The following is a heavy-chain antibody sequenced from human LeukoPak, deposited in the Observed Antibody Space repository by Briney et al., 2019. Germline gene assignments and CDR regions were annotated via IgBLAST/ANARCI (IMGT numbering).Heavy chain of an antibody. D-gene: IGHD3-16*01. CDR3: ARDQDYGFDY. V-gene: IGHV3-48*02. CDR2: ISRSGSII. J-gene: IGHJ4*02. CDR1: GFTFSSYS. Sequence: GGSLILSCTASGFTFSSYSMNWVRQAPGKGLEWISYISRSGSIIDYADSVKGRFTISRDDAKNSLYLQMNSLRDEDTAVYYCARDQDYGFDYWGQGTLVTVSS.